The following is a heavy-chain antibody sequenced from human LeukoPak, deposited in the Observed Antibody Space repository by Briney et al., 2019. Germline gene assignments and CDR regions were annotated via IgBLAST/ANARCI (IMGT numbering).Heavy chain of an antibody. J-gene: IGHJ5*02. Sequence: SETLSLTCAVYGGSFSGYYWSWIRQPPGKGLEWIGEINHSGSTNYNPSLKSRVTISVDTSKNQFSLKLSSVTAADTAVYYCARRGYCSSTSCYLRPQLRVGYWFDPWGQGTLVTVSS. CDR2: INHSGST. V-gene: IGHV4-34*01. D-gene: IGHD2-2*01. CDR3: ARRGYCSSTSCYLRPQLRVGYWFDP. CDR1: GGSFSGYY.